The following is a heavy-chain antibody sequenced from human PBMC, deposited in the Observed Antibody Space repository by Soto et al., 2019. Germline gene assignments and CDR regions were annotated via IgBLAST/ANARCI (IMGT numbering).Heavy chain of an antibody. Sequence: QVQLVQSGAEVKKPGSSVKVSCKASGGTFSNYALSWVRQAPGQGLEWMGEIIPIFGTTNNAQKFQGRVTNTADEATNTAYKDLSSLRSEDTAVHYGASRGDRDSYATSGSGWGQGTLVTVSS. CDR1: GGTFSNYA. V-gene: IGHV1-69*12. J-gene: IGHJ1*01. CDR3: ASRGDRDSYATSGSG. D-gene: IGHD2-2*01. CDR2: IIPIFGTT.